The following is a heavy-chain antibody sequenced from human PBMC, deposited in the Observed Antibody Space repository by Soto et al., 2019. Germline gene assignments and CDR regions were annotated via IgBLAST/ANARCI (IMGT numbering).Heavy chain of an antibody. CDR2: IYYSGST. D-gene: IGHD3-16*01. J-gene: IGHJ6*02. Sequence: SETLSLTCTVSGGFISNYYWSWVRQSPGKGLEWIGYIYYSGSTNYNPSLKSRVTILLDMSKKQFSLRLKSVTAADTAVYYCARRKSFGTTSAGQNYHYGIDVWGPGTTGTV. CDR3: ARRKSFGTTSAGQNYHYGIDV. CDR1: GGFISNYY. V-gene: IGHV4-59*01.